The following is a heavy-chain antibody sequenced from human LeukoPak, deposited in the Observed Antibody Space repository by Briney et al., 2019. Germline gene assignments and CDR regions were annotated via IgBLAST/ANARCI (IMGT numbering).Heavy chain of an antibody. V-gene: IGHV4-59*01. CDR1: GGSFSGYY. J-gene: IGHJ4*02. Sequence: PSETLSLTCAVYGGSFSGYYWSWIRQPPGKGLEWIGYIYYSGSTNYNPSLKSRVTISVDTSKNQFSLKLSSVTAADTAVYYCARDSGAVTTRRFDYWGQGTLVTVSS. CDR3: ARDSGAVTTRRFDY. D-gene: IGHD4-11*01. CDR2: IYYSGST.